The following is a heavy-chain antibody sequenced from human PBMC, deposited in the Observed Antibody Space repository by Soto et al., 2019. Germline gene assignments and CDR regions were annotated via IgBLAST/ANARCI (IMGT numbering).Heavy chain of an antibody. CDR3: AKADWGGWYGGTFDS. Sequence: GGSLRLSCAASGFTFTNYAMNWVRQAPGKGLEWVSAISGSGGGTYHADSVKGRFAISRDYSKNTLYLQMNSLRAEDTALYYCAKADWGGWYGGTFDSWGPGTLVTVSS. J-gene: IGHJ4*02. V-gene: IGHV3-23*01. CDR2: ISGSGGGT. D-gene: IGHD6-19*01. CDR1: GFTFTNYA.